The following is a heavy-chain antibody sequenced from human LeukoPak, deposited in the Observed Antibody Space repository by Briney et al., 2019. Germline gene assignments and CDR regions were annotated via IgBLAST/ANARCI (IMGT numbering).Heavy chain of an antibody. Sequence: TSETLSLTCTVSGGSISSYYWSWIRQPPGKGLEWIGEINHSGSTNYNPSLKSRVTISVDTSKNQFSLKLSSVTAADTAVYYCARGEGNNLNLVRGVSRDYYGMDVWGQGTTVTVSS. CDR1: GGSISSYY. D-gene: IGHD3-10*01. CDR2: INHSGST. CDR3: ARGEGNNLNLVRGVSRDYYGMDV. J-gene: IGHJ6*02. V-gene: IGHV4-34*01.